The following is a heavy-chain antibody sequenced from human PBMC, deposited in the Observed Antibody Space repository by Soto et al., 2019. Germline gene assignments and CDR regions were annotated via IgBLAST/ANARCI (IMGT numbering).Heavy chain of an antibody. CDR1: GGSISSSNW. V-gene: IGHV4-4*02. D-gene: IGHD6-13*01. CDR3: ARGSSSWCAPRYSDL. J-gene: IGHJ2*01. CDR2: IYHSGST. Sequence: QVQLQESGPGLVKPSGTLSLTCAVSGGSISSSNWWSWVRQPPGKGLEWIGEIYHSGSTNYNPSLACRVTNAVDKAKNQFSLKLSSVTAADTAVDYCARGSSSWCAPRYSDLWGRGTLVIVSS.